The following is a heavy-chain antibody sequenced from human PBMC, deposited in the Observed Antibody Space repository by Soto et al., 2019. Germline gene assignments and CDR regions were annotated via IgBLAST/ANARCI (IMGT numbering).Heavy chain of an antibody. CDR3: ASRDPGTSVDY. CDR1: GGSFTSNNW. CDR2: IYRTGST. Sequence: SETLSLTCAVSGGSFTSNNWWTWVRLPPGQGLEWIGEIYRTGSTNYNPSLKSLVTISLDKSENQFSLKVTSLTAADTAVYYCASRDPGTSVDYWGQGTLVTVSS. J-gene: IGHJ4*02. V-gene: IGHV4-4*02. D-gene: IGHD1-7*01.